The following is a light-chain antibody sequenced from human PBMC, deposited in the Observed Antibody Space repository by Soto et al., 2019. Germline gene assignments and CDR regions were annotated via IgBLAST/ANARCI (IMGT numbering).Light chain of an antibody. CDR2: SAF. CDR3: QYYGSSPWT. CDR1: QSVSSNY. J-gene: IGKJ1*01. Sequence: EIVLTQSPGTLSLSPGERGTLSCRASQSVSSNYLAWYQQKPGQAPSLLIYSAFSRATGIPDMFSGSGSGTYFTLTISRLEHEDFAVYYWQYYGSSPWTFGQGTKVEIK. V-gene: IGKV3-20*01.